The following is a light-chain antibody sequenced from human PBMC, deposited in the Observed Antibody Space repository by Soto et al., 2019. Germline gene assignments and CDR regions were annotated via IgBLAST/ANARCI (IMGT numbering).Light chain of an antibody. Sequence: QMPQSPSTLSASIGDRVTITFRSSQSVDSRLAWYQQKPGKAPKLLVYDASTLETGVPSRFSGSGSGAEFTLTITGLQPDDFATYYCQKYNSYSWTFGKGPKGDIK. V-gene: IGKV1-5*01. J-gene: IGKJ1*01. CDR1: QSVDSR. CDR3: QKYNSYSWT. CDR2: DAS.